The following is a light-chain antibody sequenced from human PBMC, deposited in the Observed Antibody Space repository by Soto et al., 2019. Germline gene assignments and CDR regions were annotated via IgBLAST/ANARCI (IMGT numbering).Light chain of an antibody. CDR1: QGVSTW. CDR3: QQAASFPIT. Sequence: DIQMTQSPSALSASVGDRPTITCRASQGVSTWLAWYQQKQGKXPNXXIYTASSLQSGVPSRFSGSGSGTDFTLTINGLQPEDFATYYCQQAASFPITFGQGTRREI. J-gene: IGKJ5*01. CDR2: TAS. V-gene: IGKV1-12*01.